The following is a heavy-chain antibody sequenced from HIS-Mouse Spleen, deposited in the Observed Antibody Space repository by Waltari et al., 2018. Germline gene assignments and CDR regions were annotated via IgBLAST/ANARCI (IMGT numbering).Heavy chain of an antibody. CDR3: ARSRGDY. Sequence: QLQLQESGPGLVKPSETLSLTCPVPGGSISSSSSYWGWIRQPPGKGLEWIGSIYYSGSTYYNPSLKSRVTISVDTSKNQFSLKLSSVTAADTAVYYCARSRGDYWGQGTLVTVSS. CDR1: GGSISSSSSY. J-gene: IGHJ4*02. D-gene: IGHD3-10*01. CDR2: IYYSGST. V-gene: IGHV4-39*01.